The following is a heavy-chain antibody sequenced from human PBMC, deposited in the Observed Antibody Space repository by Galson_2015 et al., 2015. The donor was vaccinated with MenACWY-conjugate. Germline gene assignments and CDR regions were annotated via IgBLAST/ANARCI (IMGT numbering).Heavy chain of an antibody. J-gene: IGHJ3*01. CDR2: VSYDASSR. D-gene: IGHD5-12*01. CDR3: VRAEGWLRSAFDL. CDR1: GFRFSSYT. V-gene: IGHV3-30*10. Sequence: CAASGFRFSSYTFYWVRQSPGKGLEWVAVVSYDASSRYYRDSVQGRFTISRDNSKNTVSLEMSSLGPEDSAVYYCVRAEGWLRSAFDLWGQGTMVTVSS.